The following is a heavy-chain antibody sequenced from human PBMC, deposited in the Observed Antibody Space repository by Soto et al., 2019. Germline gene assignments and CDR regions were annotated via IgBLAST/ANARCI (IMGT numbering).Heavy chain of an antibody. CDR1: GFTFSHHF. J-gene: IGHJ2*01. CDR3: VRGEDWGCYFDL. Sequence: QVQLAESGGGLVKPGGSLRLSCATSGFTFSHHFMNWIRQAPGKGLEWISYINNTGNTIYYADSVKGRFTSSRDNAKKLLYLQMSSLRVEDTAVYYCVRGEDWGCYFDLWGRGTRVTVSS. V-gene: IGHV3-11*01. D-gene: IGHD7-27*01. CDR2: INNTGNTI.